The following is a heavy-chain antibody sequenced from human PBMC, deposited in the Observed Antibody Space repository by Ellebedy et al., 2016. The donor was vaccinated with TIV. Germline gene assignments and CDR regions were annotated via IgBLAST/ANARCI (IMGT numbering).Heavy chain of an antibody. CDR1: GFNFGGHA. CDR2: IGSSAYST. J-gene: IGHJ3*02. CDR3: AKDLRYSAGWGGAFDI. D-gene: IGHD2-8*02. Sequence: GESLKISCAASGFNFGGHAMKWVRQAPGKGLEWVSSIGSSAYSTHYADSVKGRFTISRDNSRNTLYLQMNSVRGEDTAVYFCAKDLRYSAGWGGAFDIWGHGAMVTVSS. V-gene: IGHV3-23*01.